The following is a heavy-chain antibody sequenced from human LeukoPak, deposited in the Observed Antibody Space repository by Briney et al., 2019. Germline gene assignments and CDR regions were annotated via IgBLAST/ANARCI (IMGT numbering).Heavy chain of an antibody. J-gene: IGHJ4*02. V-gene: IGHV4-59*01. Sequence: SETLSLTCSVSGGSIISYYWSWIRQPPGRGLEWIGYIYHTGTTNYNPSLKSRVTISVNTSTNQSSLRLNSVTAADTAVYYCARGSGWCSSSTCYSFDYWGQGSLVTVSS. CDR1: GGSIISYY. D-gene: IGHD2-2*01. CDR3: ARGSGWCSSSTCYSFDY. CDR2: IYHTGTT.